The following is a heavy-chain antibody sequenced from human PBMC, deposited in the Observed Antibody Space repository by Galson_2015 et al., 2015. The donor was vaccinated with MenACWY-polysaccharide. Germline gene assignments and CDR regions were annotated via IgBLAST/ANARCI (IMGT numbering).Heavy chain of an antibody. D-gene: IGHD2-21*01. V-gene: IGHV1-8*01. CDR1: GYKFTSYD. CDR3: ARVIARKYTFADA. CDR2: MNPNSGNT. Sequence: SVKVSYKASGYKFTSYDINWVRQATGQGLEWMGWMNPNSGNTGYAQKFQGRVTMTSNSAITTAYMELSSLRSEDTAVYYCARVIARKYTFADAWGQGTLVIVSS. J-gene: IGHJ5*02.